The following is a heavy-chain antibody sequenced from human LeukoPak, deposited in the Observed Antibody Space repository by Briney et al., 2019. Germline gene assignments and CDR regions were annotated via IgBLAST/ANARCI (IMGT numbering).Heavy chain of an antibody. CDR1: GFTISSYA. V-gene: IGHV3-23*01. CDR3: ARERYSSGWFDY. D-gene: IGHD6-19*01. CDR2: ISGSGGRT. Sequence: QPGGSLRLSCAASGFTISSYAMSWVRQAPGKGLEWVSAISGSGGRTYYGDSVKGRFTNSRDNSKNTVYLQMNSLRAEDTAVYYCARERYSSGWFDYWGQGTLVTVSS. J-gene: IGHJ4*02.